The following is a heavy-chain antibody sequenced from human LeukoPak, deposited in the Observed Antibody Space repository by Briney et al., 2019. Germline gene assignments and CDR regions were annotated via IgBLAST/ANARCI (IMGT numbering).Heavy chain of an antibody. CDR3: ARGHRIINGLDV. CDR1: GYTLSDYY. V-gene: IGHV1-2*02. J-gene: IGHJ6*02. Sequence: ASVKVSFKASGYTLSDYYIYWVRQAPGQGLEWLGWLIPHSGGTNYAQKCQGRVTLTRNTSIRTTYMELSTLTSDDTAIYYCARGHRIINGLDVWGQGTTVIVSS. CDR2: LIPHSGGT.